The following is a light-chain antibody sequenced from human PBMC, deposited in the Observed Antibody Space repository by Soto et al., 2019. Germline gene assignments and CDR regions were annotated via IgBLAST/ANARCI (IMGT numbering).Light chain of an antibody. V-gene: IGKV3-15*01. CDR2: AAS. CDR1: QSVPSD. CDR3: QQYNNRPPWT. J-gene: IGKJ1*01. Sequence: EIVLTQSPGTLSLSPGERATLSCRASQSVPSDLLAWYQQKPGQAPRLLIFAASTRATGIPARFSGSGSGTEFSLTITSLQSEDFALYYCQQYNNRPPWTFGQGTKVDIK.